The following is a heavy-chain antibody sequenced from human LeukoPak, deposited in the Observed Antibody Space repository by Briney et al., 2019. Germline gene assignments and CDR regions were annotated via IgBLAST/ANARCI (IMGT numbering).Heavy chain of an antibody. D-gene: IGHD5-12*01. CDR3: IRTLIVATSPYMDV. CDR1: RFTFSSYW. CDR2: VNSDGTGT. Sequence: GGSLRLSCAASRFTFSSYWMHWVRQAPGKGLVWVSRVNSDGTGTTYADSVEGRFTISRDNAKNTVYLQMNSLRAEDTAIYYCIRTLIVATSPYMDVWGKGTTVTVSS. J-gene: IGHJ6*03. V-gene: IGHV3-74*01.